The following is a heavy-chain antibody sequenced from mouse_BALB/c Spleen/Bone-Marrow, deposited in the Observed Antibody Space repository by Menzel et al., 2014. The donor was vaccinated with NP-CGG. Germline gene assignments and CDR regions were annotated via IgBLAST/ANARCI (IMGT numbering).Heavy chain of an antibody. CDR1: GDSITTDY. V-gene: IGHV3-8*02. CDR3: ARTYYYGSSSSKD. CDR2: ISYSGIT. D-gene: IGHD1-1*01. J-gene: IGHJ3*01. Sequence: EVMLVESGPSLVKPSQTLSLTCSVTGDSITTDYWNWIRKFPGDKLEHLGYISYSGITYYNPSLKSRISITRDTSKNQYYLQVNTLTTEDTATYCCARTYYYGSSSSKDWGQGTLVTVSA.